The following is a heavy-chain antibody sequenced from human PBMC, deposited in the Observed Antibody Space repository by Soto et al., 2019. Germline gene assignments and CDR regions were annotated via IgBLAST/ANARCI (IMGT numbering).Heavy chain of an antibody. V-gene: IGHV4-59*01. J-gene: IGHJ3*02. Sequence: SETLSLTCTVSGGSIRSYCWSWIRQPPGKGLEWIGYIYYSGSTNYNPSLKSRVTISVDTSKNQFSLKLSSVTAADTAVYYCARGLAWYSSGWWGYAFDIWGQGTMVTVSS. CDR1: GGSIRSYC. CDR3: ARGLAWYSSGWWGYAFDI. D-gene: IGHD6-19*01. CDR2: IYYSGST.